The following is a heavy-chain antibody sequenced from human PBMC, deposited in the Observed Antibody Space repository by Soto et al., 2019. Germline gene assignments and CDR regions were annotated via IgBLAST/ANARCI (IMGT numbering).Heavy chain of an antibody. CDR2: ISGSGGST. D-gene: IGHD2-15*01. CDR1: GLTFSSYA. CDR3: ARVVAADYYYYYGMDV. V-gene: IGHV3-23*01. Sequence: PGGSLRLSCAASGLTFSSYAMSWVRQAPGQGLEWVSAISGSGGSTYYADSVKGRFTISRDNSKNTLYLQMNSLRAEDTAVYYSARVVAADYYYYYGMDVWGQGTTVTVSS. J-gene: IGHJ6*02.